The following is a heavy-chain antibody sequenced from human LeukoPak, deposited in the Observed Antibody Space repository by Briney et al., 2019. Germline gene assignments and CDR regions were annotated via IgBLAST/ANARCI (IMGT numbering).Heavy chain of an antibody. J-gene: IGHJ4*02. CDR2: MNSDWSRT. CDR3: ARDLDFCGGDCH. D-gene: IGHD2-21*02. Sequence: PRGSLRLSCAASGCSFSSYWGHWVRQAQGKWLGSVSRMNSDWSRTNYADSVKGRFTTSRDNTKNTLYLQMTSLRAEDPAVYYCARDLDFCGGDCHWGQGTLVTVSS. V-gene: IGHV3-74*01. CDR1: GCSFSSYW.